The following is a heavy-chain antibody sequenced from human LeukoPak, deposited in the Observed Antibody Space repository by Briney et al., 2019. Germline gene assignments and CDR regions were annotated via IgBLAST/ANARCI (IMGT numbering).Heavy chain of an antibody. CDR2: IKQGGSEK. CDR3: AREGREGRGFDY. D-gene: IGHD1-26*01. CDR1: GFTFSNYW. V-gene: IGHV3-7*01. J-gene: IGHJ4*02. Sequence: TGGSLRLSCAASGFTFSNYWMGWVRQAPGKGLEWVANIKQGGSEKHYVDSVKGRFTISRDDAKNSLYLQMNSLRADDTAVYSCAREGREGRGFDYWGQGTLVTVSS.